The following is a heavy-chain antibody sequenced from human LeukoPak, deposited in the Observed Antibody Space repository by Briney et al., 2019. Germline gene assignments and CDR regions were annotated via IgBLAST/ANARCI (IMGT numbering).Heavy chain of an antibody. V-gene: IGHV3-21*01. Sequence: GGSLRLSCAASGFTFSSYSMNWVRQAPGKGLEWVSSISSSSSYIYYADSVKGRFTISRDNAKNSLYLQMNSLRAEDTAVYYCARGSLWQVGWFDPWGQGTLVTVSS. J-gene: IGHJ5*02. CDR3: ARGSLWQVGWFDP. CDR1: GFTFSSYS. D-gene: IGHD3-10*01. CDR2: ISSSSSYI.